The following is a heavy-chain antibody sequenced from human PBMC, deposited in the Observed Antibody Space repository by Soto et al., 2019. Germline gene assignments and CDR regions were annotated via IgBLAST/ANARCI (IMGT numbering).Heavy chain of an antibody. D-gene: IGHD6-6*01. J-gene: IGHJ6*02. CDR1: GGSFSGYY. CDR3: ATIAARPKYYYGMDV. CDR2: INHSGST. V-gene: IGHV4-34*01. Sequence: QVQLQQWGAGLLKPSETLSLTCAVYGGSFSGYYWSWIRQPPGKGLEWIGEINHSGSTNYNPSLKSRVTISVDTSKNQFSLKLSPVTAADTAVYYCATIAARPKYYYGMDVWGQGTTVTVSS.